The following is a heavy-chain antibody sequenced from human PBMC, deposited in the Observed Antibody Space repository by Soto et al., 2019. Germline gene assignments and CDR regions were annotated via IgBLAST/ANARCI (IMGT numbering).Heavy chain of an antibody. CDR2: IIPIFGTA. J-gene: IGHJ4*02. Sequence: SGNVSCKPSGGTLSSYAISRVRQAPGQGLECMGGIIPIFGTANYAQKFQGRVTITADESTSTAYMELSSLRSEDTAVYYCARGPYYDSSGYYSFDYWGQGTLVTVSS. CDR3: ARGPYYDSSGYYSFDY. V-gene: IGHV1-69*13. D-gene: IGHD3-22*01. CDR1: GGTLSSYA.